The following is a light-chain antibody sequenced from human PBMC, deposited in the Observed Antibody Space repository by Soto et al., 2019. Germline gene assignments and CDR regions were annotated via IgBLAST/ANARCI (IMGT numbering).Light chain of an antibody. CDR1: SNDVGRYNL. CDR3: SAYTARSTLV. J-gene: IGLJ3*02. CDR2: EAT. Sequence: QSALTQPASVSGSPEQSITISCTGTSNDVGRYNLVSWYQQHPGKAPKVMIYEATKRPSGVSNRFSGSKSGNTASLTISGLQAEDEGDYYCSAYTARSTLVFGGGTKVTVL. V-gene: IGLV2-14*02.